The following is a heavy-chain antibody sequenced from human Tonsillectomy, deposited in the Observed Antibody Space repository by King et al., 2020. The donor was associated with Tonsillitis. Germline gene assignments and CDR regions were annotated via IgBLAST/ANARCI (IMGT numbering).Heavy chain of an antibody. CDR3: AISVPHYFYSSGYLV. D-gene: IGHD3-22*01. V-gene: IGHV4-34*01. CDR1: GGSFSGYY. J-gene: IGHJ4*02. Sequence: VQLQQWGAGLLKPSETLSLTCAVYGGSFSGYYWSWIRQPPGRGLEWIGEITHSGSTNYNPSLKSRVTISVDTSKNQFSLKLNSVTAADTAVYYSAISVPHYFYSSGYLVWGQGTLVTVSS. CDR2: ITHSGST.